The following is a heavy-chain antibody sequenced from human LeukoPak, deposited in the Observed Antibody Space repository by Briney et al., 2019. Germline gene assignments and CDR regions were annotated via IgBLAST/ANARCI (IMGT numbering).Heavy chain of an antibody. CDR1: GLTFTIQA. CDR3: GGYYGSGSSPIFDY. J-gene: IGHJ4*02. V-gene: IGHV3-23*01. D-gene: IGHD3-10*01. CDR2: ISGSGGST. Sequence: PGGSLRLSCAASGLTFTIQAMSWFRQAPGKGLEWVSAISGSGGSTYYADSVKGRFTISRDNSKNTLYLQMNSLRAEDTAVYYCGGYYGSGSSPIFDYWGQGTLVTVSS.